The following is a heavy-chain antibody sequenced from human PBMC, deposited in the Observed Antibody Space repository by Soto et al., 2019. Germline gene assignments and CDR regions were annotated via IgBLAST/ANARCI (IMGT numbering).Heavy chain of an antibody. CDR2: ISSTGIYK. V-gene: IGHV3-11*06. CDR1: GFTFSDYY. Sequence: QEQLVESGGGWVKPGGSLRLSCAASGFTFSDYYIAWIRQAPGKGLEWISYISSTGIYKRYADTVKGRFTIARGNANNSLVLQMNSLRADDTAVSYCVRDLYGSGTSLRGWFDPWGQGTLVTVSS. J-gene: IGHJ5*02. CDR3: VRDLYGSGTSLRGWFDP. D-gene: IGHD3-10*01.